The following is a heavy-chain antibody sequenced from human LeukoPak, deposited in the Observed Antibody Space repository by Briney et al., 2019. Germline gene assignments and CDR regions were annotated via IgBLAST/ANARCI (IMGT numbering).Heavy chain of an antibody. V-gene: IGHV1-69*01. D-gene: IGHD2-2*01. CDR1: GGTFSSYA. J-gene: IGHJ6*03. CDR2: IIPIFGTA. CDR3: AFRVTAAPYYYYYYMDV. Sequence: SVKVSCKASGGTFSSYAISWVRQAPGQGLEWMGGIIPIFGTANYAQKFQGRVTITADESTSTAYMELSSLRSEDTAVYYCAFRVTAAPYYYYYYMDVWGKGTTVTVSS.